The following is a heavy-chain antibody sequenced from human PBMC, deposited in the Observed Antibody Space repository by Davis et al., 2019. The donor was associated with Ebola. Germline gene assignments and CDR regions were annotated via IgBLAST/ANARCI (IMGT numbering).Heavy chain of an antibody. CDR3: ARSAYRTSLDY. CDR2: ITWNSNSV. D-gene: IGHD3-3*01. V-gene: IGHV3-9*01. CDR1: GFTFDHYA. Sequence: SPKIPCAAPGFTFDHYAMHSVRQAPGQGLAWVAGITWNSNSVAYADSVKGRFTISRDNSGNSLFLEMNSLRPEDSGSYFCARSAYRTSLDYWGQGTLVTVSS. J-gene: IGHJ4*02.